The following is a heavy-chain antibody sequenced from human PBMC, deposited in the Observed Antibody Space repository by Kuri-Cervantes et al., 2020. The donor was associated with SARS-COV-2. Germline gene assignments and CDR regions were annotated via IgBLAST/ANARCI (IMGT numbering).Heavy chain of an antibody. CDR1: GGSISSGDYY. CDR3: ARDRLGLLWFGEPKRYGMDV. D-gene: IGHD3-10*01. V-gene: IGHV4-30-4*01. CDR2: IYYSGST. J-gene: IGHJ6*02. Sequence: SETLSLTCTVSGGSISSGDYYWSWIRQPPGKGLEWIGYIYYSGSTYYNPSLKSRVTISVDTSKNQFSLKLSSVTAADTAVYYCARDRLGLLWFGEPKRYGMDVWGQGTTVTVSS.